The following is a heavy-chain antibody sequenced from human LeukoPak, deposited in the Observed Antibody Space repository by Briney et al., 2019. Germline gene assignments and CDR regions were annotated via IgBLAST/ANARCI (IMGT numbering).Heavy chain of an antibody. J-gene: IGHJ4*02. D-gene: IGHD2-2*01. CDR3: ARGPGYCSSTSCYGAGWLDY. CDR2: IYCSGST. V-gene: IGHV4-59*01. CDR1: GGSISSYY. Sequence: SETLSLTCTVSGGSISSYYWSWIRQPPGKGLEWIGYIYCSGSTNYNPSLKSRVTISVDTSKNQFSLKLSSVTAADTAVYYCARGPGYCSSTSCYGAGWLDYWGQGTLVTVSS.